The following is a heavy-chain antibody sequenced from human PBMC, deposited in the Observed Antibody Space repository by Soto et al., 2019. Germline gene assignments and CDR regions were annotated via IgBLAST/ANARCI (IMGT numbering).Heavy chain of an antibody. V-gene: IGHV1-2*02. Sequence: QVQLVQSGAEVRKPGAAVKVSCKASGYTFSDYYIHWVRQAPGQGLEWMGWINPNSGCTKYAPKFQGGVTMTRDKSITTAYMELSRLRSGDTAVYYCAREPATAKPEGVDFWGQGTLVTVSS. CDR2: INPNSGCT. D-gene: IGHD2-21*02. J-gene: IGHJ4*02. CDR3: AREPATAKPEGVDF. CDR1: GYTFSDYY.